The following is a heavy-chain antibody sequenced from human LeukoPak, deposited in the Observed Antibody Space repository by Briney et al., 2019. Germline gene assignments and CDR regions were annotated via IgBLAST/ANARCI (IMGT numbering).Heavy chain of an antibody. V-gene: IGHV3-48*01. CDR3: ARVGREWFGELLGDYYYYYYMDV. D-gene: IGHD3-10*01. J-gene: IGHJ6*03. CDR1: GFTFSSNS. CDR2: ISSSSRTI. Sequence: GGSLRLSCAASGFTFSSNSMNWVRQAPGKGLEWVSYISSSSRTIYYADSVKGRFTISRDNAKNSLYLRVNSLRAEDTAVYYCARVGREWFGELLGDYYYYYYMDVWGKGTTVTISS.